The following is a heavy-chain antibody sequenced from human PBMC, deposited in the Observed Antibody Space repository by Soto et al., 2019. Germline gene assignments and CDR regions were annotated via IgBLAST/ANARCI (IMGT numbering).Heavy chain of an antibody. D-gene: IGHD6-6*01. J-gene: IGHJ4*02. CDR1: GGSFSGYY. CDR2: INHSGST. V-gene: IGHV4-34*01. CDR3: ARKPSGFFDY. Sequence: LSLTCAVYGGSFSGYYWSWIRQPPGKGLEWIGEINHSGSTNYNPSLKSRVTISVDTSKNQFSLKLSSVTAADTAVYYCARKPSGFFDYWGQGTLVTVSS.